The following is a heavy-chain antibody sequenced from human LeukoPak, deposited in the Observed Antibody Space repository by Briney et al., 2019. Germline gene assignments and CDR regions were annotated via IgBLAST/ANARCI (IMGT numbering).Heavy chain of an antibody. D-gene: IGHD5-12*01. CDR3: ARRRWQRGPDVVNPFDY. Sequence: SETLSLTCTVSGYSISSDYYWGWIRQPPGKGLEWIGSVYHSGTTYYNPSLKSRVTISVDTSKNQFSLKLISVTAADTAVYYCARRRWQRGPDVVNPFDYWGQGTLVTVSS. V-gene: IGHV4-38-2*02. CDR1: GYSISSDYY. CDR2: VYHSGTT. J-gene: IGHJ4*02.